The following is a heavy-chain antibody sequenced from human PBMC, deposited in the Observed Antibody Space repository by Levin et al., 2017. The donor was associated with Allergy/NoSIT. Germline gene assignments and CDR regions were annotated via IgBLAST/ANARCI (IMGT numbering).Heavy chain of an antibody. CDR2: ISCDSGRI. J-gene: IGHJ4*02. D-gene: IGHD1-26*01. CDR3: VKDRGIVGYFEY. CDR1: GFAFNKYN. V-gene: IGHV3-9*01. Sequence: PGGSLRLSCKTSGFAFNKYNMHWVRQSPGKGLEWVSGISCDSGRIGYADSVKGRFIVSRDNAKKSLLLQMNSLRPEDTAFDYCVKDRGIVGYFEYWGQGTPVTVSS.